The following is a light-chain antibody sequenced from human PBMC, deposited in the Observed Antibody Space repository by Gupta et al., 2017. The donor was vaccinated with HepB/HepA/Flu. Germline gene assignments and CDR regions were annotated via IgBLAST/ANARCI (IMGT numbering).Light chain of an antibody. CDR2: TAS. V-gene: IGKV1-9*01. CDR3: QQFNSYPCT. J-gene: IGKJ5*01. CDR1: QDINSY. Sequence: QLTQSPSFLSASVGDRVTITCRASQDINSYLIWYQQKPGKAPNLLIYTASTLQGGVPSRFSGSGSGTEFTLTISSLQPEDFATYYCQQFNSYPCTFGQGTRLDIK.